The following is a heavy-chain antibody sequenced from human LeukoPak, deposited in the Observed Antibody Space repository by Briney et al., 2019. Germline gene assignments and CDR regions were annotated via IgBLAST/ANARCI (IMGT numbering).Heavy chain of an antibody. J-gene: IGHJ6*03. CDR3: TKDSSYDTSGFPPTSYYYYMDV. V-gene: IGHV3-21*01. CDR1: GFTFNSYT. CDR2: ISSSGSYI. D-gene: IGHD3-22*01. Sequence: GGSLRLSCVASGFTFNSYTMNWVRQAPGKGLEWVASISSSGSYIYYGDSVRGRFTISRDNAKNSLYLQMNSLRADDTAVYYCTKDSSYDTSGFPPTSYYYYMDVWGKGTTVTVSS.